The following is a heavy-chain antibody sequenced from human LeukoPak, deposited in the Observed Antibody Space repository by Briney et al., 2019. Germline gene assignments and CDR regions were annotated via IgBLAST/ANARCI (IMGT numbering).Heavy chain of an antibody. J-gene: IGHJ4*02. CDR2: FKTNYNQV. D-gene: IGHD4-11*01. V-gene: IGHV3-23*05. Sequence: GGSLRLSCAASGFTFSDYAMNWVRQAPGKGLEWVSTFKTNYNQVYYAESVRGRFTISTDNSKNTAYLQMNSLRVEDTALYYCVRSVPDYTRFDFWGQGALVTVSS. CDR1: GFTFSDYA. CDR3: VRSVPDYTRFDF.